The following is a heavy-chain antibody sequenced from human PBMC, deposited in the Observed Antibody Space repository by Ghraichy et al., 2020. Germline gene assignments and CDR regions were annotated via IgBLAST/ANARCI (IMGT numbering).Heavy chain of an antibody. CDR2: TSYDGKTQ. Sequence: GGSLRLSCVASEFALPIYALHWARQAPGKGLEWVAVTSYDGKTQFYADSVKGRFSISEDSSNNTLFFLLMSSLRPEDTAVYYCARGRLGISSYFDLWGRGTLVTVSS. D-gene: IGHD7-27*01. CDR3: ARGRLGISSYFDL. V-gene: IGHV3-30*04. CDR1: EFALPIYA. J-gene: IGHJ2*01.